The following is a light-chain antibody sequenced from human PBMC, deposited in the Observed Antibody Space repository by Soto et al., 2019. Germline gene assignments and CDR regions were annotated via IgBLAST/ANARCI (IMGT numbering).Light chain of an antibody. Sequence: EIVLTQSPGTLSLSPGERATLSCRASQSVSNNYLAWFQQTPGQAPMLLIYDTSRRATGIPDRFSGSGSGTDFTLTISRLEPEDSAMSYCLQYGNSPRTFGQGTKVEIK. J-gene: IGKJ1*01. CDR2: DTS. CDR1: QSVSNNY. CDR3: LQYGNSPRT. V-gene: IGKV3-20*01.